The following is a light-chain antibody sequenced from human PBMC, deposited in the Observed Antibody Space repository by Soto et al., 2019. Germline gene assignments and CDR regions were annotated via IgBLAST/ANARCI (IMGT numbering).Light chain of an antibody. Sequence: DIQVTQSPPSMAASVGYIVTITCRASQDIGNWMTWYQQKPGKAPKLLIYSASTLVRGVPSRFSGSGSGTEFTLTISGLQPEDSLTYYCQQAKSFPITFGQGTRLEIK. CDR2: SAS. V-gene: IGKV1-12*01. CDR1: QDIGNW. J-gene: IGKJ5*01. CDR3: QQAKSFPIT.